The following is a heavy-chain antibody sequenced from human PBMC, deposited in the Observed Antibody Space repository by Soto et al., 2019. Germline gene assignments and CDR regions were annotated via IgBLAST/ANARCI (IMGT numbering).Heavy chain of an antibody. J-gene: IGHJ6*03. Sequence: SETLSLTCTASGGSISSYYWRWILQPPGKGLEWIGYIYYSGSTNYNPSLKSRVTISVDTSKNQFSLKLSSVTAADTAVYYCARDQSYDLRSGYLTYMDVRGKGITVTVSS. CDR1: GGSISSYY. CDR2: IYYSGST. V-gene: IGHV4-59*01. D-gene: IGHD3-3*01. CDR3: ARDQSYDLRSGYLTYMDV.